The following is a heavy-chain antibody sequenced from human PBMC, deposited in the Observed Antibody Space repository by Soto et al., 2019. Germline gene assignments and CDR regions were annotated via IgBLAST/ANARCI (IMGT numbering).Heavy chain of an antibody. D-gene: IGHD3-10*01. CDR3: ARDGNYYGSGTTRYYYYMDV. CDR2: IYYSGST. CDR1: GGSISSYY. J-gene: IGHJ6*03. V-gene: IGHV4-59*01. Sequence: QVQLQESGPGLVKPSETLSLTCTVSGGSISSYYWSWIRQPPGKGLEWIGYIYYSGSTNYNPSLKRRVTISVDTSKNQFSLKLSSVTAADTAVYYCARDGNYYGSGTTRYYYYMDVWGKGTTVTVSS.